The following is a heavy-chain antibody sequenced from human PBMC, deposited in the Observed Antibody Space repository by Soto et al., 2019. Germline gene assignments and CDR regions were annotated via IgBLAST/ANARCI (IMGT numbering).Heavy chain of an antibody. CDR1: GGSISSGGYY. CDR3: AREGGIVGATAADY. Sequence: QVQLQESGPGLVKPSQTLSLTCTVSGGSISSGGYYLSWIRQHPGKGLAWIGYIYYSGSTYYNPSLTSRVIISVDTSKNQCSLKVGSVTAADAAVYYCAREGGIVGATAADYWGQGTLVTVSS. D-gene: IGHD1-26*01. V-gene: IGHV4-31*03. J-gene: IGHJ4*02. CDR2: IYYSGST.